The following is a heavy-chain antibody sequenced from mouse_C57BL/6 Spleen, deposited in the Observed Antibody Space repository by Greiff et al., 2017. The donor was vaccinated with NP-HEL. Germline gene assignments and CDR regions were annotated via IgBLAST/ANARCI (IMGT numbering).Heavy chain of an antibody. D-gene: IGHD4-1*02. Sequence: EVQLVESGGGLVKPGGSLKLSCAASGFTFTDYVMHWVRQAPEKGLEWVAYISSGSGTIYYADTVKGRFTISRDNAKNTLFLQLTSLRSENSAMYYFARPTGFYAMDYWGQGTSVTVSA. V-gene: IGHV5-17*01. CDR3: ARPTGFYAMDY. J-gene: IGHJ4*01. CDR1: GFTFTDYV. CDR2: ISSGSGTI.